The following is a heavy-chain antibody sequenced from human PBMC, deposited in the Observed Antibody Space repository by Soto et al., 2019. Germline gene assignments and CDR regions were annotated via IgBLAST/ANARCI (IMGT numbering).Heavy chain of an antibody. J-gene: IGHJ5*02. CDR3: ARRVYGDYRGGFHP. Sequence: SDTLSLTCPVAGGSFSSSIYYWGWIRQPPGKWLEWIGSIYYSGSTYYNPSLKSRVTISVDTSKNQFSLKLSSVTAADTAVYYCARRVYGDYRGGFHPWGQGTLVTVSS. CDR2: IYYSGST. CDR1: GGSFSSSIYY. D-gene: IGHD4-17*01. V-gene: IGHV4-39*01.